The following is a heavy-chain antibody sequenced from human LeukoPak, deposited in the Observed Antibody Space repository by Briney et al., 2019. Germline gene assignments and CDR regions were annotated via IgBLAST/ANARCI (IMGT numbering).Heavy chain of an antibody. CDR3: ARRDAYDSSGYYYGDDAFDI. CDR2: IYYSGST. V-gene: IGHV4-39*01. J-gene: IGHJ3*02. Sequence: SETLSLTCTVSGGSISSSSYYWGWIRQPPGKGREWIGSIYYSGSTYYNPSLKSRVTISVDTSKNQFSLKLSSVTAADTAVYYCARRDAYDSSGYYYGDDAFDIWGQGTTVTVSS. CDR1: GGSISSSSYY. D-gene: IGHD3-22*01.